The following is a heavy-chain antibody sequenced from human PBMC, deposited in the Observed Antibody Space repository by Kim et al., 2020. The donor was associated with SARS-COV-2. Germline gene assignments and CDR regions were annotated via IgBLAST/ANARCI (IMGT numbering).Heavy chain of an antibody. CDR2: IYYSGST. CDR1: GGSISSSSYY. CDR3: ARHYCSSTSCYGSTRYYYYGRDV. J-gene: IGHJ6*02. D-gene: IGHD2-2*01. Sequence: SETLSLTCTVSGGSISSSSYYWGWIRQPPGKGLEWIGSIYYSGSTYYNPSLKSRVTISVDTSKNQFSLKLSSVTAADTAVYYCARHYCSSTSCYGSTRYYYYGRDVWGQGTTVTVSS. V-gene: IGHV4-39*01.